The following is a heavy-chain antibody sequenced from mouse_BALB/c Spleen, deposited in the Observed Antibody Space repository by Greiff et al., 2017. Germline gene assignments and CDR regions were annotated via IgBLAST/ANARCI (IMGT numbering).Heavy chain of an antibody. D-gene: IGHD2-2*01. V-gene: IGHV5-4*02. CDR3: ARPYGYDEGSSAMDY. Sequence: EVHLVESGGGLVKPGGSLKLSCAASGFTFSDYYMYWVRQTPEKRLEWVATISDGGSYTYYPDSVKGRFTISRDNAKNNLYLQMSSLKSEDTAMYDCARPYGYDEGSSAMDYWGQGTSVTVSS. CDR2: ISDGGSYT. J-gene: IGHJ4*01. CDR1: GFTFSDYY.